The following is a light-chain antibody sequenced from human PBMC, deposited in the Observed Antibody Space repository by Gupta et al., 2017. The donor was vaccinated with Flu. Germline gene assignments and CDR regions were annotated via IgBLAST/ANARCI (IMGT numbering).Light chain of an antibody. J-gene: IGKJ2*01. V-gene: IGKV1-39*01. CDR3: QQSYSTPRT. CDR2: DAS. Sequence: DVQMTQSPSSLSASIGDRVAITCRASQNIRTNLNWYQHKPGKAPKLLIYDASTLQSGVSSRFSGSGSGTDFTLTISRLQPEDFATYYCQQSYSTPRTFGHGTKLDI. CDR1: QNIRTN.